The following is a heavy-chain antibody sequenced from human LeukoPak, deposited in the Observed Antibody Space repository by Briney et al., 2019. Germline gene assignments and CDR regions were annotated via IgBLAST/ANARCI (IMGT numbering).Heavy chain of an antibody. CDR2: IYSGGST. D-gene: IGHD1-26*01. CDR1: GFTVSSNY. V-gene: IGHV3-66*02. Sequence: GGSLRLSCAASGFTVSSNYMSWVRQAPGKGLEWVSVIYSGGSTYYADSVKGRFTISRDNSKNTLYLQMNSLRAEDTAVYYCARGRETYYFDYWGQGTLVTVSS. J-gene: IGHJ4*02. CDR3: ARGRETYYFDY.